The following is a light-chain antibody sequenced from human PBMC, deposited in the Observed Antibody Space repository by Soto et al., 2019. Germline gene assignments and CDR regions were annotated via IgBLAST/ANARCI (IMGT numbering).Light chain of an antibody. Sequence: QSALTQPASVSGSRGQSITISCTGTSSDVGGYNYVSWYQQHPGKAPKLMIYDVSNRPSGASNRFSGSKSGNTASLTISGLQAEDEADYYCSSYTSSSTLFGTGTKLTVL. CDR3: SSYTSSSTL. V-gene: IGLV2-14*01. J-gene: IGLJ1*01. CDR2: DVS. CDR1: SSDVGGYNY.